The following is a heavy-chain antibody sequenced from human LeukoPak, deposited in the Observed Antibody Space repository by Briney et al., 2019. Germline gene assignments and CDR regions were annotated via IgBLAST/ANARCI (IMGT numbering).Heavy chain of an antibody. D-gene: IGHD7-27*01. J-gene: IGHJ4*02. CDR1: GFTFSSYW. Sequence: GGSLRLSCAASGFTFSSYWMSWVRQAPGKGLEWVANIKQDGSEKYYVDSVKGRFTISRDNAKNSLYLQMNSLRPEDTAVYYCARHQLGRPFDYWGQGTLVTVSS. V-gene: IGHV3-7*03. CDR3: ARHQLGRPFDY. CDR2: IKQDGSEK.